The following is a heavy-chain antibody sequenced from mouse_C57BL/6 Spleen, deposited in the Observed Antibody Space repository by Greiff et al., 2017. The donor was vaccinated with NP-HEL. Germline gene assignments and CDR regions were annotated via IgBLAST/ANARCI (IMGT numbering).Heavy chain of an antibody. D-gene: IGHD1-1*01. CDR3: ARATVVALYAMDY. CDR2: INYDGSST. Sequence: EVKLVESEGGLVQPGSSMKLSCTASGFTFSDYYMAWVRQVPEKGLEWVANINYDGSSTYYLDSLKSRFIISRDNAKNILYLQMSSLKSEDTATYYCARATVVALYAMDYWGQGTSVTVSS. CDR1: GFTFSDYY. J-gene: IGHJ4*01. V-gene: IGHV5-16*01.